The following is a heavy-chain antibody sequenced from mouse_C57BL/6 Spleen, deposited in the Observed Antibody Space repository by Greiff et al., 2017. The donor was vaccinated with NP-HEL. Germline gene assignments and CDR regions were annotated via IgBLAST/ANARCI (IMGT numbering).Heavy chain of an antibody. CDR3: ARETLYSNYFAY. J-gene: IGHJ3*01. CDR2: ISYDGSN. CDR1: GYSITSGYY. D-gene: IGHD2-5*01. Sequence: EVQVVESGPGLVKPSQSLSLTCSVTGYSITSGYYWNWIRQLPGNQLEWMGYISYDGSNNYNPSLKNRISITRDTSKNQFFLKLNAVTTEDTATYYCARETLYSNYFAYWGQGTLVTVAA. V-gene: IGHV3-6*01.